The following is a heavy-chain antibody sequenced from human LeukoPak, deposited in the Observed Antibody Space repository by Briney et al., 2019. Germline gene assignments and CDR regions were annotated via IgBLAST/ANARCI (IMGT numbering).Heavy chain of an antibody. D-gene: IGHD6-6*01. CDR3: ATIAGSSSY. J-gene: IGHJ4*02. Sequence: SETLSLTCTVSGGSISSYYWSWIRQPPGKGLEWIGYIYYSGSTKYNPSLRSRVTISVDTSKNQFSLKLSSVTAADTAVYYCATIAGSSSYWGQGTLVTVSS. CDR2: IYYSGST. CDR1: GGSISSYY. V-gene: IGHV4-59*08.